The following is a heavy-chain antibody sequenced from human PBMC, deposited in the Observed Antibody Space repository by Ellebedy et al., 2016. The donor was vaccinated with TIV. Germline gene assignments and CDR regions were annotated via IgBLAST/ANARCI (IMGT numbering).Heavy chain of an antibody. Sequence: GESLKISCAASGFAVSSNYMTWIRQAPGRGLEWVSLIYSDGNTNYADSVRGRFTISRDNAKTSLYLQMNSLRAEDTAVYSCVSAARGSNCCEAYWGQGTLVTVSS. CDR3: VSAARGSNCCEAY. J-gene: IGHJ4*02. V-gene: IGHV3-53*01. CDR2: IYSDGNT. D-gene: IGHD2-21*01. CDR1: GFAVSSNY.